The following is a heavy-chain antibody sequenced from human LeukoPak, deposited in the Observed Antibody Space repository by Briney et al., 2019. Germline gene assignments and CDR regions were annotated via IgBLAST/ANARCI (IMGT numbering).Heavy chain of an antibody. J-gene: IGHJ4*02. V-gene: IGHV1-18*01. CDR1: GYTFTSYG. D-gene: IGHD2-8*01. Sequence: GASVKVSCKASGYTFTSYGISWVRQAPGQGLEWMGWISAYNGNTNYAQKLQGGVTMTTDTSTSTAYMELRSLRSDDTAVYYCARVCLPLGYCTKGHDYWGQGTLVTVSS. CDR3: ARVCLPLGYCTKGHDY. CDR2: ISAYNGNT.